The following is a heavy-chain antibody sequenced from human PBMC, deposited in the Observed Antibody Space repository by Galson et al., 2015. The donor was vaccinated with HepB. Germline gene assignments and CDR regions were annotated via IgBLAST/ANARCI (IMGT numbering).Heavy chain of an antibody. CDR2: IKQDGSEK. Sequence: SLRLSCAASGFTFSSYWMSWVRQAPGKGLEWVANIKQDGSEKYYVDSVKGRFTISRDNAKNSLYLQMNSLRAEDTAVYYCARVTSWLSWWNWFDPWGQGTLVTVSS. V-gene: IGHV3-7*03. D-gene: IGHD2-2*01. CDR3: ARVTSWLSWWNWFDP. CDR1: GFTFSSYW. J-gene: IGHJ5*02.